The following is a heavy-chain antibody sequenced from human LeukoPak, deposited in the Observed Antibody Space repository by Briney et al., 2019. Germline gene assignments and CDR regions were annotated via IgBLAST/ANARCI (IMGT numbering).Heavy chain of an antibody. V-gene: IGHV4-4*02. Sequence: GSLRLSCAASGFTFSNAWMSWVRQASGKGLEWIGSIYYSGSTYYNPSLKSRVTISVDTSKNQFSLKLSSVTAADTAVYYCARDQARWLQLSMGYYGMDVWGQGTTVTVSS. CDR3: ARDQARWLQLSMGYYGMDV. CDR1: GFTFSNAW. CDR2: IYYSGST. J-gene: IGHJ6*02. D-gene: IGHD5-24*01.